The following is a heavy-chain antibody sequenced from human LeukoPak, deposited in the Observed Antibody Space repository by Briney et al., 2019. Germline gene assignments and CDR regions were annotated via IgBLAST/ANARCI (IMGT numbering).Heavy chain of an antibody. CDR3: ARPRGAAAGTFGFDP. CDR1: GFTFTSYV. D-gene: IGHD6-13*01. J-gene: IGHJ5*02. Sequence: PGGSLRLSCAASGFTFTSYVMHWVRQAPGKGLQWVALISYDGSNKYYADSVKGRFTISRDNSKNTLYPQMNSLRAEDTAVYYCARPRGAAAGTFGFDPWGQGTLVTVSS. V-gene: IGHV3-30*03. CDR2: ISYDGSNK.